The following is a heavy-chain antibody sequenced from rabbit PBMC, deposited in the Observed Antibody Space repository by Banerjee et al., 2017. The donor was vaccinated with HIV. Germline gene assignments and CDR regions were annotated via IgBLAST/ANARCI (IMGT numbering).Heavy chain of an antibody. CDR1: GFSFSSSDY. J-gene: IGHJ4*01. Sequence: QSLEESGGDLVKPGASLTLTCTASGFSFSSSDYMCWVRQAPGKGLEWIACINAGSSGRTYYASWAKGRFTISKTSSTTVTLQMTSLTAADTATYFCARAYNSGWGGYFNLWGPGTLVTVS. V-gene: IGHV1S40*01. D-gene: IGHD4-1*01. CDR2: INAGSSGRT. CDR3: ARAYNSGWGGYFNL.